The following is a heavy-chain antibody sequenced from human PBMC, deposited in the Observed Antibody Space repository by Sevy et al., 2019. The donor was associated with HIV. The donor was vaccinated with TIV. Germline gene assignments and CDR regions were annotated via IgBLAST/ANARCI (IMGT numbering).Heavy chain of an antibody. D-gene: IGHD2-15*01. J-gene: IGHJ3*02. CDR3: ARTAILGAFDI. V-gene: IGHV3-21*01. CDR2: ISSSSTYI. Sequence: GGSLRLSCVASGFTFSSYSMNWVRQAPGKGLEWVSSISSSSTYIYYADSVKGRFTISRDNAKNSLYLQMNSLRAEDTAVYYCARTAILGAFDIWGQRTMVTVSS. CDR1: GFTFSSYS.